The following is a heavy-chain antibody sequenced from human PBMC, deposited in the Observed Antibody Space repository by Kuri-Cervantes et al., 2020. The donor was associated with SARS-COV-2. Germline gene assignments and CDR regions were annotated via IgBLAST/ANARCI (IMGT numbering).Heavy chain of an antibody. V-gene: IGHV4-34*01. CDR1: GGSFSGYY. J-gene: IGHJ6*03. CDR3: ARANIVVVPAALGAINHYYYYMDV. CDR2: NNHSGST. Sequence: GSLRLSCAVYGGSFSGYYWSWIRQPPGKGLEWIGENNHSGSTNYNPSLKSRVTISVDTSKNQFSLKLSSATAADTAVYYCARANIVVVPAALGAINHYYYYMDVWGKGTTVTVSS. D-gene: IGHD2-2*01.